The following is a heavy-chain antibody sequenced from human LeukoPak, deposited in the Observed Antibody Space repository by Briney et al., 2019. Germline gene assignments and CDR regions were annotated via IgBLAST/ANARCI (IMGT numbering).Heavy chain of an antibody. Sequence: GGSLRLSCVASGFTFSNYWMHWVRQAPGKGLECVSRIKTDGTITSSADSVEGRFTISRDNAKNTLYLQMNSLRAEDTAVYYCARDRTTVTVFDYWGQGILVTVSS. CDR3: ARDRTTVTVFDY. D-gene: IGHD4-17*01. J-gene: IGHJ4*02. V-gene: IGHV3-74*01. CDR2: IKTDGTIT. CDR1: GFTFSNYW.